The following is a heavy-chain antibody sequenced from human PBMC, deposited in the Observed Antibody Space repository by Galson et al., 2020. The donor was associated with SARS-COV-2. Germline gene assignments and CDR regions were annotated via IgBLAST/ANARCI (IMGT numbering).Heavy chain of an antibody. D-gene: IGHD1-26*01. CDR3: AKDKAVVGATLGFDY. J-gene: IGHJ4*02. CDR1: GFTFDDYT. CDR2: ISWDGGST. Sequence: GESLKISCAASGFTFDDYTMHWVRQAPGKGLEWVSLISWDGGSTYYADSVKGRFTISRDNSKNSLYLQMNSLRTEDTALYYCAKDKAVVGATLGFDYWGQGTLVTVSS. V-gene: IGHV3-43*01.